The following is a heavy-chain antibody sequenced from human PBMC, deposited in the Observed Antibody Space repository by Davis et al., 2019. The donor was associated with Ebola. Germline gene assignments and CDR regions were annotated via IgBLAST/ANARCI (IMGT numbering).Heavy chain of an antibody. V-gene: IGHV4-38-2*02. CDR2: ISNGGRT. J-gene: IGHJ4*02. CDR1: DYSISSGYF. D-gene: IGHD5-24*01. CDR3: VRGSDAYKTGY. Sequence: SETLSLTCTVSDYSISSGYFWGWIRQSPGKGLEWIAFISNGGRTIYNPSLRGRVTISIDTSKNQFSLEVRSVTAADTAFYYCVRGSDAYKTGYWGQGTLVTVSS.